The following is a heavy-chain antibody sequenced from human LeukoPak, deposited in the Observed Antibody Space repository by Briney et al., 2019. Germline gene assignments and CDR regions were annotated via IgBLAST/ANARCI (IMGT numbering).Heavy chain of an antibody. CDR1: GFTFSSYS. Sequence: GGSLRLSCAASGFTFSSYSMNWVRQAPGKGLEWVSSISSNSSYIYYADSVKGRFTISRDNAKNSLYLQMNSLRAEDTAVYYCARDRDYDYVWGSYRRLDAFDIWGQGTMVTVSS. CDR3: ARDRDYDYVWGSYRRLDAFDI. CDR2: ISSNSSYI. J-gene: IGHJ3*02. D-gene: IGHD3-16*02. V-gene: IGHV3-21*01.